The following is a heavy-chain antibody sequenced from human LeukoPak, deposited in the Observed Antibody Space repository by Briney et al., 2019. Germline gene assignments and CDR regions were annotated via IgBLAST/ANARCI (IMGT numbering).Heavy chain of an antibody. CDR2: ISYDGSNK. Sequence: GSLRLSCAASGFTFSSYGMHWVRQAPGKGLEWVAVISYDGSNKYYADSVKGRFTISRDNSKNTLYLQMNSLRAEDTAVYYCAKGAYSYGYNYWGQGTLVTVSS. J-gene: IGHJ4*02. CDR1: GFTFSSYG. D-gene: IGHD5-18*01. CDR3: AKGAYSYGYNY. V-gene: IGHV3-30*18.